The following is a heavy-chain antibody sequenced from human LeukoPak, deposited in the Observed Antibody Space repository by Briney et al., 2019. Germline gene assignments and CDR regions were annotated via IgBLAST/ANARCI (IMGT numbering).Heavy chain of an antibody. D-gene: IGHD6-19*01. J-gene: IGHJ5*02. CDR2: MNPNSGNT. Sequence: ASVKVSCKASGYTFTSYDINWVRQATGQGLEWMGWMNPNSGNTGYAQKFQGRVTLTRDTSASTAYMELSSLRSEDTAFYYCARDGSGWVNWFDPWGQGTLVTVSS. CDR3: ARDGSGWVNWFDP. CDR1: GYTFTSYD. V-gene: IGHV1-8*01.